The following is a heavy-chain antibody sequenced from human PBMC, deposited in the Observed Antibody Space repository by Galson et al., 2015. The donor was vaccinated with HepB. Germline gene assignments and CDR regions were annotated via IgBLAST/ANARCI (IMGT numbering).Heavy chain of an antibody. D-gene: IGHD2-15*01. J-gene: IGHJ4*02. CDR2: IRYDGSNK. V-gene: IGHV3-30*02. Sequence: SLRLSCAASGFTFSSYGMHWVRQAPGKGLEWVTFIRYDGSNKYYADSVKGRFTISRDNSKNTLYLQMNSLRAEDTAVYYCAKDVPLRILPDLAEDFDYWGQGTLVTVSS. CDR3: AKDVPLRILPDLAEDFDY. CDR1: GFTFSSYG.